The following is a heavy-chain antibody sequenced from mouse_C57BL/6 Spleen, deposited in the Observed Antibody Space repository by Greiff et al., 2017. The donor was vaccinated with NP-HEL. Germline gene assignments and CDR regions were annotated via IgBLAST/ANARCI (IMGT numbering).Heavy chain of an antibody. CDR1: GYTFISYW. J-gene: IGHJ2*01. CDR2: IDPSDSYT. V-gene: IGHV1-50*01. CDR3: ARWGGGFDY. Sequence: QVQLQQPGAELVKPGASVKLSCKASGYTFISYWMQWVKQRPGQGLEWIGEIDPSDSYTNYNQKFKGKATLTVDTSSSTAYMQLSSLTSEDSAVYYCARWGGGFDYWGQGTTLTVSS. D-gene: IGHD1-1*02.